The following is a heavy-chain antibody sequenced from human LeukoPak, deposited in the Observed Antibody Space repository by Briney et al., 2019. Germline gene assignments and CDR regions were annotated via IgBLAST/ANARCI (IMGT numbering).Heavy chain of an antibody. CDR1: GFAFSTYG. CDR3: ASAAGPFDH. J-gene: IGHJ4*02. Sequence: GGSLRLSCAASGFAFSTYGMHWVRQAPGKGLEWVAVIWYDGSNKYYADSVKGRFIISRDNSRNTLFLQMSSLRAEDTAVYYCASAAGPFDHWGQGTLVTVSS. D-gene: IGHD6-13*01. V-gene: IGHV3-33*01. CDR2: IWYDGSNK.